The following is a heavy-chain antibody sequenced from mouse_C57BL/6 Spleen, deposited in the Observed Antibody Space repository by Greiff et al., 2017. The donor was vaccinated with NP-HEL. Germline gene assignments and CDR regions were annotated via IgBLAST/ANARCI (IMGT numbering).Heavy chain of an antibody. CDR2: IDPENGDT. V-gene: IGHV14-4*01. CDR3: TTGTARATGFDY. D-gene: IGHD3-2*01. Sequence: EVKLVESGAELVRPGASVKLSCTASGFNIKDDYMHWVKQRPEQGLEWIGWIDPENGDTEYASKFQGKATITADTSSNTAYLQLSSLTSEDSAVYYCTTGTARATGFDYWGQGTTLTVSS. J-gene: IGHJ2*01. CDR1: GFNIKDDY.